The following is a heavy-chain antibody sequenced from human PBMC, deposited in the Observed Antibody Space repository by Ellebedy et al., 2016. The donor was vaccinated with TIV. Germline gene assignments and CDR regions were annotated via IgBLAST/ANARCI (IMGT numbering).Heavy chain of an antibody. J-gene: IGHJ6*02. V-gene: IGHV3-48*02. D-gene: IGHD2-2*01. CDR3: ARWGVVVPAAIEPYYYGMDV. CDR2: ISSSSSTI. CDR1: GFTFSSYS. Sequence: GGSLRLXCAASGFTFSSYSMNWVRQAPGKGLEWVSYISSSSSTIYYPDSVKGRFTISRDNAKNSLYLQMNSLRDEDTAVYYCARWGVVVPAAIEPYYYGMDVWGQGTTVTVSS.